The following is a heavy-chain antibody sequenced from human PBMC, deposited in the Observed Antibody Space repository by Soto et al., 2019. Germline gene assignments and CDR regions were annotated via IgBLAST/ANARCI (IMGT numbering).Heavy chain of an antibody. Sequence: SQTLSLTCAISGDSVPSNSAAWNWIRQSPSRGLEWLGRTYYRSKWYNDYAVSVKSRITINPDTSKNQFSLQLNSVTPEDTAVYYCARGDYYDSSGYPLPYFDYWGQGTLVTVSS. V-gene: IGHV6-1*01. CDR3: ARGDYYDSSGYPLPYFDY. J-gene: IGHJ4*02. CDR1: GDSVPSNSAA. CDR2: TYYRSKWYN. D-gene: IGHD3-22*01.